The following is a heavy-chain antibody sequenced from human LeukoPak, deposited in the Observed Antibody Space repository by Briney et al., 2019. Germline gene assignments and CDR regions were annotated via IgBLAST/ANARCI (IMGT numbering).Heavy chain of an antibody. V-gene: IGHV3-23*01. Sequence: GGSLRLSCAASRFSFSNHSMNWVRQAPGKGLEWVSAISGSGGSTYYADSVKGRFTISRDNSKNTLYLQMNSLRAEDTAVYYCAREVRIYGMDVWGQGTTVTVSS. CDR3: AREVRIYGMDV. D-gene: IGHD3-10*01. CDR1: RFSFSNHS. CDR2: ISGSGGST. J-gene: IGHJ6*02.